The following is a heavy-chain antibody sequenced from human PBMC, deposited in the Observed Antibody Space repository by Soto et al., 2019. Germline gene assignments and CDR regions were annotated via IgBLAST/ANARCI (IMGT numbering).Heavy chain of an antibody. Sequence: GGSLRLSCAASGFTFSSYSMNWVRQAPGKGLEWVSSISSSSSYIYYGDSVKGRFTISRDNAKNSLYLQMNSLRAEDTAVYYCARAGGTLVTLGWFDPWGQGTLVTVSS. J-gene: IGHJ5*02. CDR1: GFTFSSYS. V-gene: IGHV3-21*01. CDR3: ARAGGTLVTLGWFDP. CDR2: ISSSSSYI. D-gene: IGHD2-21*02.